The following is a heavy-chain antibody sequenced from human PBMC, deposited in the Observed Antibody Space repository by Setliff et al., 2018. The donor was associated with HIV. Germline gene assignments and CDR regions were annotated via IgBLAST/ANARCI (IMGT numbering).Heavy chain of an antibody. CDR3: ARVGYSTGWYNWFDP. J-gene: IGHJ5*02. Sequence: GGSLRLSCAASGFTFSSYAMSWVRQAPGKGLEWVSAISGSGGSTGYADSVKGRFTISRDNAKNSLYLQMNSLRAEDTALYYCARVGYSTGWYNWFDPWGQGTLVTVSS. CDR1: GFTFSSYA. CDR2: ISGSGGST. V-gene: IGHV3-20*04. D-gene: IGHD6-19*01.